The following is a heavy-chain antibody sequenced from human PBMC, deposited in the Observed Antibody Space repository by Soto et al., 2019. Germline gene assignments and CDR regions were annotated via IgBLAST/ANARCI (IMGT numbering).Heavy chain of an antibody. J-gene: IGHJ5*02. D-gene: IGHD2-8*01. V-gene: IGHV3-9*01. CDR1: GFRFEQYV. CDR3: LKDAPNGSIDA. CDR2: VSPTGDTA. Sequence: VQVVASGGGLVQPGRSLRLSCAVSGFRFEQYVMHWVRQAPGKGLECVSTVSPTGDTAAYAASVEGRFTVSRDNAKTSLYLQMNSLNVDDTAFYYCLKDAPNGSIDAWGQGTLVTVSS.